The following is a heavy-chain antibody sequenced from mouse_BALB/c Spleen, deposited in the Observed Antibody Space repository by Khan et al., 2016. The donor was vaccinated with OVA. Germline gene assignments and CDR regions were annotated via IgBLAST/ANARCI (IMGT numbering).Heavy chain of an antibody. J-gene: IGHJ1*01. V-gene: IGHV9-2-1*01. Sequence: QIQLVQSGPELKKPGETVKISCKASGYTFTDYSMHWVKQAPGKGLKWMGWINTETGEPTYADDFKGRFASSLETSASTAYLQINNLKNEDAARYFCARRRHWYFDDWGAGTTVTVSS. CDR3: ARRRHWYFDD. CDR1: GYTFTDYS. CDR2: INTETGEP.